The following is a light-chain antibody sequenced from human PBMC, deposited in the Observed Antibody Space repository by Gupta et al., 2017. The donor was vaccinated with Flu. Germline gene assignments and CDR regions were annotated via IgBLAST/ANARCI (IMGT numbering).Light chain of an antibody. J-gene: IGKJ3*01. Sequence: ATLSLSPGERATLSCRASQSISSYLAWYQQKPGQAPRLLIYDASNRATGTPARFSGSGSGTDFTLTISSLEPEDFAVYYCQKRSNWPPFTFGPGTKLDI. CDR1: QSISSY. CDR3: QKRSNWPPFT. V-gene: IGKV3-11*01. CDR2: DAS.